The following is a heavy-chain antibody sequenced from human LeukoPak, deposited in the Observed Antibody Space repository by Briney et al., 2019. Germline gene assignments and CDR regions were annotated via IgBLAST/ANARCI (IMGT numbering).Heavy chain of an antibody. J-gene: IGHJ3*02. CDR2: IKQDGSET. Sequence: GGSLRLSCAASGFTFSNYWMTWVRQAPGKGLEWVANIKQDGSETYYVDSVKGRFTISRDNAKNSLYLHMNSLRAEDTAVYYCARDLGSGLFGYAFDIWGQGTMVTVSS. V-gene: IGHV3-7*01. CDR1: GFTFSNYW. CDR3: ARDLGSGLFGYAFDI. D-gene: IGHD2-15*01.